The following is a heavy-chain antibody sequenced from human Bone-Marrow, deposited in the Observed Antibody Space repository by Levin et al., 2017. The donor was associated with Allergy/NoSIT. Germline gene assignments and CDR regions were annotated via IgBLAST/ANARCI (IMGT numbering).Heavy chain of an antibody. V-gene: IGHV4-39*01. CDR3: ARQVFHGSGSYYNFDN. CDR2: IYYSGTT. Sequence: PSETLSLTCTVSGGSISSSSYYWGWIRQSPGKGLEWIGSIYYSGTTYYNPSLKSRVTISVDPSKNQFSLTLASVTAADTAVYYCARQVFHGSGSYYNFDNWGQGSLVSVSS. D-gene: IGHD3-10*01. J-gene: IGHJ4*02. CDR1: GGSISSSSYY.